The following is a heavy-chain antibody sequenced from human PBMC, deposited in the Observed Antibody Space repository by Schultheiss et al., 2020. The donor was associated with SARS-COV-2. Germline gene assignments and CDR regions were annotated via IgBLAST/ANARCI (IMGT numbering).Heavy chain of an antibody. D-gene: IGHD6-13*01. CDR3: ARDGVIAAAEDY. CDR2: ISGSGDGT. CDR1: GFTFSNYA. Sequence: GGSLRLSCAASGFTFSNYAMSWVRQAPGKGLEWASVISGSGDGTYYADSVKGRFTISRDNAKNSLYLQMNSLRAEDTAVYYCARDGVIAAAEDYWGQGTLVTVSS. J-gene: IGHJ4*02. V-gene: IGHV3-23*01.